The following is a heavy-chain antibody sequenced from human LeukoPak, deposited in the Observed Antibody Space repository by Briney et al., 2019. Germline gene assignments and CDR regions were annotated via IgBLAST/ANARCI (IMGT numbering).Heavy chain of an antibody. Sequence: ASVKVSCKASGYTFTGYYMHWVRQAPGQGLEWMGWINPNSGGTNYAQKFQGSVTMTRDTSISTAYMELSRLRSDDTAVYYCARDSSYDFWSGYWFDPWGQGTLVTVYS. D-gene: IGHD3-3*01. CDR1: GYTFTGYY. CDR2: INPNSGGT. V-gene: IGHV1-2*02. CDR3: ARDSSYDFWSGYWFDP. J-gene: IGHJ5*02.